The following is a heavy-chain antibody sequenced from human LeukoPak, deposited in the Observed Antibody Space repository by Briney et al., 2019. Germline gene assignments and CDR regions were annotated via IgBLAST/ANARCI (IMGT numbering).Heavy chain of an antibody. Sequence: GGSLRLSCAASGFTFSSYGMHWVRQAPGKGLGWVAVIWYDGSNKYYADSVKGRFTISRDNSKNTLYLQMNSLRAEDTAVYYCARRRRGFDYWGQGTLVTVSS. CDR3: ARRRRGFDY. CDR1: GFTFSSYG. CDR2: IWYDGSNK. J-gene: IGHJ4*02. D-gene: IGHD3-10*01. V-gene: IGHV3-33*01.